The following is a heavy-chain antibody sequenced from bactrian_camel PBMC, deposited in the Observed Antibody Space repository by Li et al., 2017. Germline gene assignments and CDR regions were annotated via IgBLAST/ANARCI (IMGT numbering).Heavy chain of an antibody. CDR2: IESDGST. D-gene: IGHD1*01. V-gene: IGHV3S53*01. CDR3: AYDPRCVSPTGGAWYYDT. J-gene: IGHJ4*01. CDR1: GYTYSHKC. Sequence: HVQLVESGGGAVQAGGSLKLSCVSSGYTYSHKCLAWFRQAQGKEREGVAAIESDGSTTYADSVKGRFTISKDNTKNVLYLQMNSPKPEDTAMYYCAYDPRCVSPTGGAWYYDTWGQGTQVTVS.